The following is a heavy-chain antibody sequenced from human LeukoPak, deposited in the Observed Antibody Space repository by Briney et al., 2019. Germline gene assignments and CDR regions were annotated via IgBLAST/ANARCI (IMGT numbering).Heavy chain of an antibody. V-gene: IGHV3-30*03. D-gene: IGHD1-1*01. CDR2: LSFYGSQM. CDR1: GFAFSSSA. J-gene: IGHJ5*02. Sequence: GGSLRLSCAASGFAFSSSAMHWVRQSPGKGLECLAILSFYGSQMYYADSVKGRFTLSRDNSKNTLYLQIHSLRFDDTAIYYCARDTSSVPHSVNWANNRFDPWGQGTLVTVSS. CDR3: ARDTSSVPHSVNWANNRFDP.